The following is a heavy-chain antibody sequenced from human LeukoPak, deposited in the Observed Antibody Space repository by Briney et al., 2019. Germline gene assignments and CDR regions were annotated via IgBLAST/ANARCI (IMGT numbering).Heavy chain of an antibody. V-gene: IGHV3-53*01. CDR2: IYTGGNT. D-gene: IGHD3-10*01. CDR3: ARSRFGELDY. J-gene: IGHJ4*02. Sequence: PGGSLRLSCAASGFTVSSNYMNWVRRAPGKGLEWVSVIYTGGNTYYADSVKGRFTISRDNSKNTLYLQMNSLRAEDTAVYYCARSRFGELDYWGQGILVTVSS. CDR1: GFTVSSNY.